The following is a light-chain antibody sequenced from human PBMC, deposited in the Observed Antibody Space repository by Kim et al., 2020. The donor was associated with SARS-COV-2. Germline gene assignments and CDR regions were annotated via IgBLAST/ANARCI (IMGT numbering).Light chain of an antibody. J-gene: IGLJ3*02. Sequence: VAVGQTARITWGRNNIGSKNVHWYQQKPGQAPVLVIYRDSNRPSGIPERFSGSNSGNTATLTISRAQAGDEADYYCQVWDSSTGGVFGGGTQLTVL. V-gene: IGLV3-9*01. CDR3: QVWDSSTGGV. CDR2: RDS. CDR1: NIGSKN.